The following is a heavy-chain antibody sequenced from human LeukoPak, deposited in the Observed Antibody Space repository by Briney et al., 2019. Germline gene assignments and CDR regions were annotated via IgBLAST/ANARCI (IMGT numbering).Heavy chain of an antibody. D-gene: IGHD6-13*01. J-gene: IGHJ4*02. CDR2: ISASGGST. CDR1: GFTFSTHA. Sequence: PGGSLRLSCAASGFTFSTHAMSWVRQAPGKGLEWVSDISASGGSTYYADSVKGRFTVSRDNSKNTVYLQMSGLRADDTALYYCAKGPRQQLVTRFDNWGQGTLVTVSS. CDR3: AKGPRQQLVTRFDN. V-gene: IGHV3-23*01.